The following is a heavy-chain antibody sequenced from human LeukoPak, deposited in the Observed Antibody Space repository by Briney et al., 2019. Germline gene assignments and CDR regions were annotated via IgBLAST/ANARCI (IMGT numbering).Heavy chain of an antibody. CDR3: ARDQYGSGDGYYMDV. CDR1: GFTFSTYD. D-gene: IGHD3-10*01. Sequence: GGSLRLSCAASGFTFSTYDMNWVRQAPGKGLEWISYISSSGITIFYADSVKGRFTISRDNAKNSLYPQMNSLRAEDTAVYYCARDQYGSGDGYYMDVWGKGTTVTISS. J-gene: IGHJ6*03. V-gene: IGHV3-48*03. CDR2: ISSSGITI.